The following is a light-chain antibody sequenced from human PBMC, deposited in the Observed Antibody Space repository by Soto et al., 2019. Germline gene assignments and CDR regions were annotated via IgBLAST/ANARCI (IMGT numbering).Light chain of an antibody. Sequence: QSVLTQPASVSGSPGHSITISCTGTSSDVGGYNYVSWYQHHPGKAPKLIIYDVTNRPSGVSKPFSGSKSGNTASLTISGLQPEDEADYYCSSYTTSNTRQIVFGTGTKVTVL. CDR1: SSDVGGYNY. J-gene: IGLJ1*01. CDR2: DVT. V-gene: IGLV2-14*03. CDR3: SSYTTSNTRQIV.